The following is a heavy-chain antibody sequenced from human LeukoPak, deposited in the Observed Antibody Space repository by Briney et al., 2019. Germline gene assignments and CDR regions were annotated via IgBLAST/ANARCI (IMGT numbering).Heavy chain of an antibody. D-gene: IGHD1-26*01. V-gene: IGHV3-21*01. CDR1: GFMFYSYT. CDR3: ARSEWVGATTSWFDP. Sequence: GGSLRLSCAASGFMFYSYTMNWVRQAPGKGLEWVSSITSSSSYIYYADSVKGRFTISRDNAKNSVFLQMNGLRAEDTAVYYCARSEWVGATTSWFDPWGQGTLVTVSS. CDR2: ITSSSSYI. J-gene: IGHJ5*02.